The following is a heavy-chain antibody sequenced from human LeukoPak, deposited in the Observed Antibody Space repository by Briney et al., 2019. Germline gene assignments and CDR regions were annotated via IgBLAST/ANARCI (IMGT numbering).Heavy chain of an antibody. CDR3: ARQNDFRLDY. Sequence: GESLRISCKGSGYTFSSYWIGWVRQMPGKGLEWMGIIYPGDSDTRYSPSLQGQVTISVDTSIGTAYLQWSSLKASDTAIYYCARQNDFRLDYWGQGTLVTVSP. J-gene: IGHJ4*02. V-gene: IGHV5-51*01. CDR2: IYPGDSDT. CDR1: GYTFSSYW. D-gene: IGHD3-3*01.